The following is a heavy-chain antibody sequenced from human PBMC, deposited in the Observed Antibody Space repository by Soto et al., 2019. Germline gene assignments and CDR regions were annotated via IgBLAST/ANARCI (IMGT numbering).Heavy chain of an antibody. Sequence: GGSLRLSCAASGFTFDDYAMHWVRQAPGKGLEWVSGISWNGGSIGYADSVKGRFTISRDNAKNSLCLQMNSLRAEDTALYYCAKDSIGTARKLWFGELMNCILFDYWGQGTLVIVSS. CDR1: GFTFDDYA. CDR3: AKDSIGTARKLWFGELMNCILFDY. J-gene: IGHJ4*02. V-gene: IGHV3-9*01. D-gene: IGHD3-10*01. CDR2: ISWNGGSI.